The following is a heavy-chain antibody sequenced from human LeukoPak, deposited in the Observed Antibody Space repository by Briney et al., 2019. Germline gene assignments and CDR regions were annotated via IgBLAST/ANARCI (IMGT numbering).Heavy chain of an antibody. Sequence: SETLSLTCTFSGDSISSYSWSWIRQPPGKGLEWIGDIYNSGNTNYNPSLKSRVTMSVSTSKNQFSLSLSSVTAADTAVYYCARAIGYCSGGSCYGVYWGQGTLVTVSS. D-gene: IGHD2-15*01. CDR3: ARAIGYCSGGSCYGVY. CDR2: IYNSGNT. J-gene: IGHJ4*02. V-gene: IGHV4-59*08. CDR1: GDSISSYS.